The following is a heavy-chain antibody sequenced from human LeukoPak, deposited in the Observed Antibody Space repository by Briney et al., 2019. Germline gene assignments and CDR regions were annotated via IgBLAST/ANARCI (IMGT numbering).Heavy chain of an antibody. CDR3: AKAEYYYGSGDMGFDY. CDR1: GFTFSSYA. D-gene: IGHD3-10*01. J-gene: IGHJ4*02. V-gene: IGHV3-23*01. CDR2: ISGSGGST. Sequence: GGSLRLSSAASGFTFSSYAMSWVRQAPGKGLEWVSAISGSGGSTYYADSVKGRFTISRDNSKNTLYLQMNSLRAEDTAVYYCAKAEYYYGSGDMGFDYWGQGTLVTVSS.